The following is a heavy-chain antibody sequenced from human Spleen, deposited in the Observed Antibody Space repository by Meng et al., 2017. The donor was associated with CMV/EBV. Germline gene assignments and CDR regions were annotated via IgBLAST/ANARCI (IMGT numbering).Heavy chain of an antibody. CDR3: AKGPTDFWSGYYIVS. CDR1: GFPFSNSA. J-gene: IGHJ5*02. V-gene: IGHV3-33*06. Sequence: GESLKISCEASGFPFSNSAMHWVRQAPGKGLQWVALIWYDGSNEYYADSVQGRFSISRDNSKNTLYLQMNSLRAEDTAVYYCAKGPTDFWSGYYIVSWGQGTLVTVSS. CDR2: IWYDGSNE. D-gene: IGHD3-3*01.